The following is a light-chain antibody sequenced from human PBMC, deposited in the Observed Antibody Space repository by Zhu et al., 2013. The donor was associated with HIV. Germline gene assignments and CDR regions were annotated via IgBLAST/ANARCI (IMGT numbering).Light chain of an antibody. V-gene: IGLV1-40*01. CDR2: GKN. CDR3: QSYDSLSRYV. CDR1: TSNIGKNF. Sequence: QSVLTQPPSVSAAPGQRVSISCSGSTSNIGKNFVSWYQQVPPTAPKLLLFGKNNRPSGVPDRFSGSKSGTSASLAITGLQADDEADYYCQSYDSLSRYVFGTGTKVTVL. J-gene: IGLJ1*01.